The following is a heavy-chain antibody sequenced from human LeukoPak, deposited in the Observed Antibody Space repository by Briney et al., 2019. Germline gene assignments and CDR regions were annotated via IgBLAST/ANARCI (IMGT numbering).Heavy chain of an antibody. CDR3: ARAGWLQFVDY. CDR2: ISGSGGST. V-gene: IGHV3-23*01. J-gene: IGHJ4*02. Sequence: GGSLRLSCAASVFTFSSYAMSWVRQAPGKGLEWVSAISGSGGSTYYADSVKGRFTISRDNAKNSLYLQMNSLRAEDTAVYYCARAGWLQFVDYWGQGTLVTVSS. CDR1: VFTFSSYA. D-gene: IGHD5-24*01.